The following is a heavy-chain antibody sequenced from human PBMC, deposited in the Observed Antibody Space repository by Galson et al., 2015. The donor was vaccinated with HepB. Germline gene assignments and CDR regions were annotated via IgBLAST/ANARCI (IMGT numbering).Heavy chain of an antibody. CDR1: GFTFRSSW. J-gene: IGHJ4*02. Sequence: PLRLSCAASGFTFRSSWMVWVRQAPGKGLEWVATINPDGSKLGYLDSVRGRFTISRDNAQNSLFLHMNSLTAEDTAVYYCARDRAYSSFDYWGQGTLVTVSS. CDR3: ARDRAYSSFDY. CDR2: INPDGSKL. D-gene: IGHD2-15*01. V-gene: IGHV3-7*01.